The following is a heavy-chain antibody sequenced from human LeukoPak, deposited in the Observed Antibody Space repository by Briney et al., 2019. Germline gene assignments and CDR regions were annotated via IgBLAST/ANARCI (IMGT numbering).Heavy chain of an antibody. CDR2: ISGSGGST. CDR1: GFTFSSYG. D-gene: IGHD3-22*01. Sequence: GRSLRLSCAASGFTFSSYGMHWVRQAPGKGLEWVSAISGSGGSTYYADSVKGRFTISRDNSKNTLYLQMNSLRAEDTAVYYCAKDRAGYYDSSGYYPFEMDVWGQGTTVTVSS. J-gene: IGHJ6*02. V-gene: IGHV3-23*01. CDR3: AKDRAGYYDSSGYYPFEMDV.